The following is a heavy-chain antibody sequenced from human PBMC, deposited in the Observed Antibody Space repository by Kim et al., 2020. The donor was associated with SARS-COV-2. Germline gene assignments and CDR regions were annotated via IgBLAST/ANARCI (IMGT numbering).Heavy chain of an antibody. CDR3: AREIWGYSYGSDY. D-gene: IGHD5-18*01. Sequence: YVDTVRGRVTISRDNAKSSLYLQMNSLRAEDTAVYYCAREIWGYSYGSDYWGQGTLVTVSS. V-gene: IGHV3-7*01. J-gene: IGHJ4*02.